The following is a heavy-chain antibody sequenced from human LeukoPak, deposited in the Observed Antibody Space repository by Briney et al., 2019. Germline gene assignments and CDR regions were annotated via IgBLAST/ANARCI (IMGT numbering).Heavy chain of an antibody. CDR2: ISGSGGNT. Sequence: GGSLRLSCAASGFSISSYAMNWVRQAPGKGLEWVSLISGSGGNTHYADSVKGRITISRDISRNTLYLQMNSLRAEDTAVYYCAKEGDFYDILTDYWGQGTLVTVSS. D-gene: IGHD3-9*01. J-gene: IGHJ4*02. V-gene: IGHV3-23*01. CDR1: GFSISSYA. CDR3: AKEGDFYDILTDY.